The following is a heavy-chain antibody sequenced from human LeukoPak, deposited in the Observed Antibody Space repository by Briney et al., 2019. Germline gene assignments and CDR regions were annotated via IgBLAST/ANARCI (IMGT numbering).Heavy chain of an antibody. CDR2: MRNDGTNK. Sequence: PGGSLRLSCAASGFTLRLYGMHWVRQAPGKGLEWVAFMRNDGTNKYYADSVKGRCTISRDTSKNTLYLQVTSLRAEGTAVYYCAKEVRPPRTQDYNNYLFDGYWGQGTLVTVSS. CDR3: AKEVRPPRTQDYNNYLFDGY. CDR1: GFTLRLYG. J-gene: IGHJ4*02. V-gene: IGHV3-30*02. D-gene: IGHD4-11*01.